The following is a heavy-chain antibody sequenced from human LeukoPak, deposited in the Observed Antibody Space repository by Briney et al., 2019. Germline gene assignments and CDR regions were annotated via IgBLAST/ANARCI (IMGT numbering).Heavy chain of an antibody. CDR3: AREVVPAAIYYYYYMDV. V-gene: IGHV1-2*02. J-gene: IGHJ6*03. Sequence: ASVKVSCKASGYTFTGYYMHWVRQAPGQGLEWMGWINPNSGGTNYAQKFQGRVTMTRDTSISTAYMELSRLRSDDTAVYYCAREVVPAAIYYYYYMDVWGKRTTVTVSS. CDR1: GYTFTGYY. CDR2: INPNSGGT. D-gene: IGHD2-2*02.